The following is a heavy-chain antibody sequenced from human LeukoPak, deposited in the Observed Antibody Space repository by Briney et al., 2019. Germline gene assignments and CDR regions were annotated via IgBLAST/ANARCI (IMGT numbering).Heavy chain of an antibody. V-gene: IGHV3-7*01. Sequence: GGSLRLSCAAAGFTFSSHWMSWVRQAPGKGLEWVANIKQDGSEKYYVDSVKGRFTISRDNAKNSLYLQMNSLRAEDTAVYYCAAGDLDYWGQGTLVTVSS. CDR3: AAGDLDY. D-gene: IGHD3-16*01. CDR1: GFTFSSHW. J-gene: IGHJ4*02. CDR2: IKQDGSEK.